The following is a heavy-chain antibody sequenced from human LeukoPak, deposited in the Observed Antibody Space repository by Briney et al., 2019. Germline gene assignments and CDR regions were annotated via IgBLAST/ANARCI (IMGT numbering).Heavy chain of an antibody. CDR3: ARSSGSYDY. J-gene: IGHJ4*02. Sequence: GGSLRLSCAASGFPFSPYAMHWVRQAPGKGLEYVSVISSNGGTTFYANSVKGRFTISRDNSKNTLYLQMGSLRPEDMAVYFCARSSGSYDYWGQGTLVTVSS. CDR2: ISSNGGTT. CDR1: GFPFSPYA. V-gene: IGHV3-64*01. D-gene: IGHD1-26*01.